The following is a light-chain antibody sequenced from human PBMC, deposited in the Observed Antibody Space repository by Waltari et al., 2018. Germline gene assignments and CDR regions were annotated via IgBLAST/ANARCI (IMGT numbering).Light chain of an antibody. Sequence: EIVLTQSPGTLSLSPGERATLSCRASQSVRSNYLAWYQQKPGQAPRLLMYGASSRATGIPDRFSGSGSGTDFTLTISRLEPEDFAVYYCQQYGSSPRITFGPGTKVDI. CDR3: QQYGSSPRIT. J-gene: IGKJ3*01. CDR2: GAS. CDR1: QSVRSNY. V-gene: IGKV3-20*01.